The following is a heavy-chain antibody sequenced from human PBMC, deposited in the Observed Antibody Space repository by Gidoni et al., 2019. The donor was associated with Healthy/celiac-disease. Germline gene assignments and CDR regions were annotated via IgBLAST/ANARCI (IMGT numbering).Heavy chain of an antibody. CDR3: ARALTYYYDSSGIGFAFDI. Sequence: QVQLQESGPGLVKPSETLSLTCTVSGGSIRSFYWSWIRQPAGKGLEWIGRIYTSGSTNYNPSLKSRVTMSVDTSKNQFSLKLSSVTAADTAVYYCARALTYYYDSSGIGFAFDIWGQGTMVTVSS. J-gene: IGHJ3*02. V-gene: IGHV4-4*07. CDR2: IYTSGST. D-gene: IGHD3-22*01. CDR1: GGSIRSFY.